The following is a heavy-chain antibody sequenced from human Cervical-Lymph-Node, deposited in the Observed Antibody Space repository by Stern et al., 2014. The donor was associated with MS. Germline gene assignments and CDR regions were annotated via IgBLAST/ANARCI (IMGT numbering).Heavy chain of an antibody. CDR1: GFTLTAYY. D-gene: IGHD4-11*01. Sequence: VPLVESGAEVKKPGASVYVSCKASGFTLTAYYIHWVRQAPGQRLERMGRCSLKSGDTNYSQKLQGRVTMTRDTSFGTAYMELSRLRSGDTVVYYCATSRDVRQLLNFWGQGTLVTVSS. CDR2: CSLKSGDT. CDR3: ATSRDVRQLLNF. J-gene: IGHJ4*02. V-gene: IGHV1-2*05.